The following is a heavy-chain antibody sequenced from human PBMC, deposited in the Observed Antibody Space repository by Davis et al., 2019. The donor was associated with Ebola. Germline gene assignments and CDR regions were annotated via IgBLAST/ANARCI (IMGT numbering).Heavy chain of an antibody. V-gene: IGHV3-33*01. CDR2: IWYNGNYK. CDR3: ARVGNADIVALDC. D-gene: IGHD5-12*01. CDR1: GFIFSDSG. Sequence: PGGSLRLSCAASGFIFSDSGMHWVRQAPGKGLEWVAMIWYNGNYKYYGDSVKGRFTISRDNSNNTLYLQMDSLRAEDTAMYYCARVGNADIVALDCWGQGTLVTVSS. J-gene: IGHJ4*02.